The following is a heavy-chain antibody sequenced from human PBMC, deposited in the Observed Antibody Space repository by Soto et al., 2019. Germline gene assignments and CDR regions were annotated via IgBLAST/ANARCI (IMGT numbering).Heavy chain of an antibody. V-gene: IGHV3-21*01. CDR3: ARDGQYSTVTDPSSRYYYYYGMDV. Sequence: EVQLVESGGGLVKPGGSRRLSCAASGFTFSSYSMNWVRQAPGKGREWVSSISISSSYIYYADSVKGRFTISRDNAKNSLYLQMNSLRAEDTAVYYCARDGQYSTVTDPSSRYYYYYGMDVWGQGTTVTVSS. CDR1: GFTFSSYS. J-gene: IGHJ6*02. CDR2: ISISSSYI. D-gene: IGHD4-4*01.